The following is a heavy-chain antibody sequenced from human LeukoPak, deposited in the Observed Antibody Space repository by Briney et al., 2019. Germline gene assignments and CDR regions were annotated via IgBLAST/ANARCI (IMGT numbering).Heavy chain of an antibody. CDR1: GYSFNTYG. J-gene: IGHJ4*02. D-gene: IGHD6-19*01. Sequence: ASVQVSCKTSGYSFNTYGITWVRQAPGQGLEWMGWISGHSGDTQYARKFQGRVTLTTDSSTNTAYMDLRALKSDDTAVYYCLRDASGRFLGVQEFHFWGQGTLVIVSS. CDR2: ISGHSGDT. V-gene: IGHV1-18*01. CDR3: LRDASGRFLGVQEFHF.